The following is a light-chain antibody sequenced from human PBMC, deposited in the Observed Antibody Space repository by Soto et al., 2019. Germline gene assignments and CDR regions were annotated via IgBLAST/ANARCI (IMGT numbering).Light chain of an antibody. V-gene: IGKV1-5*03. CDR3: QQYNSWT. CDR1: QSVSTW. CDR2: NAS. J-gene: IGKJ1*01. Sequence: DIQRTQSPATMSESVGDRVTITCRSSQSVSTWLAWYQQKPGKAPKLLIYNASSLESGVPSRFSGSGSGTEFTLTISSMQPDDFATYYCQQYNSWTFGQGTKVDIK.